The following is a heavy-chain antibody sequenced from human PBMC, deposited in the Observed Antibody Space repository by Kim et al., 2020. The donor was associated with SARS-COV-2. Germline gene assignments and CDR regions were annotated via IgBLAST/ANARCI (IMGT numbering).Heavy chain of an antibody. J-gene: IGHJ4*02. CDR3: ASGYSSSRNFDY. D-gene: IGHD6-13*01. Sequence: SETLSLTCAVYGGSFSGYYWSWIRQPPGKGLEWIGEINHSGSTNYNPSLKSRVTISVDTSKNQFSLKLSSVTAADTAVYYCASGYSSSRNFDYWGQGTLVTVSS. V-gene: IGHV4-34*01. CDR1: GGSFSGYY. CDR2: INHSGST.